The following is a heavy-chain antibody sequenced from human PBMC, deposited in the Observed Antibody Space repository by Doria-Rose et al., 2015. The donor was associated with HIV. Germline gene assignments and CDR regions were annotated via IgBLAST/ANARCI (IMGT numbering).Heavy chain of an antibody. J-gene: IGHJ4*02. CDR1: GGSFSSYV. CDR3: ARDLVSGSTD. Sequence: SVEASCKASGGSFSSYVISWVRQAPGQGLEWMGGIIPMFGTADYARKFQGRVTITADESTSTGYMELSSLRSEDTAVYYCARDLVSGSTDWGQGTLVTVSS. CDR2: IIPMFGTA. D-gene: IGHD1-26*01. V-gene: IGHV1-69*01.